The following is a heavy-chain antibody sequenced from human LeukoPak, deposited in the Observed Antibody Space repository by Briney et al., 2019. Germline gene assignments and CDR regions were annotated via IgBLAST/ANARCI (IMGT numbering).Heavy chain of an antibody. CDR2: INPNSGGT. J-gene: IGHJ6*02. D-gene: IGHD1-14*01. Sequence: ASVKVSCKASGYTFTDYYMHWVRQAPGQGLEWMGWINPNSGGTDYSQKFQGWVTMTRDTSISTAYMELSRLRSEDTAVYYCARDRKYYYYYGMDVWGQGTTVTVSS. CDR3: ARDRKYYYYYGMDV. CDR1: GYTFTDYY. V-gene: IGHV1-2*04.